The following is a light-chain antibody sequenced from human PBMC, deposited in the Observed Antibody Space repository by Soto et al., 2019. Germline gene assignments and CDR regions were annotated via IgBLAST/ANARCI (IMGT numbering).Light chain of an antibody. J-gene: IGKJ2*02. Sequence: EIVMTQSPATLSVSPGERATLSCRASQSVSSNLAWYQQKPGQAPRLLIYGASTRATGIPARFSGSGSGTEFTLTISSRQSEDVAVYYCQQYNNWPRGTFGQGTKLEIK. CDR3: QQYNNWPRGT. V-gene: IGKV3-15*01. CDR1: QSVSSN. CDR2: GAS.